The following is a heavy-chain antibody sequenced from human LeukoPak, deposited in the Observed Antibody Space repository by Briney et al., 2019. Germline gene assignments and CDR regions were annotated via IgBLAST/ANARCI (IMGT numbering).Heavy chain of an antibody. J-gene: IGHJ4*02. V-gene: IGHV3-30*04. CDR3: AREITMVRGVIGY. CDR1: GFTFSSYA. D-gene: IGHD3-10*01. Sequence: PGGSLRLSCAASGFTFSSYAMHWVRQAPGKGLEWVAVISYDGSNKYYADSVKGRFTISGDNSKNTLYLQMNSLRAEDTAVYYCAREITMVRGVIGYWGQGTLVTVSS. CDR2: ISYDGSNK.